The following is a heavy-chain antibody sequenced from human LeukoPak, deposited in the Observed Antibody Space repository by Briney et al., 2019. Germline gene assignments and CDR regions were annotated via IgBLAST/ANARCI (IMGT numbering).Heavy chain of an antibody. Sequence: PSETLSLTCTVSGGSISSYYWSWIRQPAGKGLDWIGRIYTSGSTNYNPSLKSRVTISVDKSKNQFSLKLSSVTAADTAVYYCARDCSGGSCYSGYYYYYMDVWGKGTTVTVSS. CDR1: GGSISSYY. J-gene: IGHJ6*03. CDR2: IYTSGST. V-gene: IGHV4-4*07. CDR3: ARDCSGGSCYSGYYYYYMDV. D-gene: IGHD2-15*01.